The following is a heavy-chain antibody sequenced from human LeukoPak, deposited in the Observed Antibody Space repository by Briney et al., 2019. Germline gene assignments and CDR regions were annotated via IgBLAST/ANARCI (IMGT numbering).Heavy chain of an antibody. J-gene: IGHJ5*02. Sequence: PSETLSLTCTVSSGSISTSNYYWGWVRQPPGKALEWIGNIFYSGSTYYSPSLKSRVTISLDTSRNQFSLKLSSVTAADTAVYYCARSAYTIFGVVIYRFDPWGQGTLVTVSS. CDR2: IFYSGST. D-gene: IGHD3-3*01. CDR1: SGSISTSNYY. V-gene: IGHV4-39*07. CDR3: ARSAYTIFGVVIYRFDP.